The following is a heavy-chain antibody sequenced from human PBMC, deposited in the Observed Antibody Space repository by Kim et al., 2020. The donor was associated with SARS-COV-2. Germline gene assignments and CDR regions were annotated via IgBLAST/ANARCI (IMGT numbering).Heavy chain of an antibody. D-gene: IGHD1-26*01. J-gene: IGHJ4*02. CDR3: ARGVGATELVY. Sequence: GGSLRLSCAASGFTFSSYAMHWVRQAPGKGLEWVAVISYDGSNKYYADSVKGRFIISRDNSKNTLYLQMNSLRAEDTAVYYCARGVGATELVYWGQGTLVTVSS. V-gene: IGHV3-30*04. CDR2: ISYDGSNK. CDR1: GFTFSSYA.